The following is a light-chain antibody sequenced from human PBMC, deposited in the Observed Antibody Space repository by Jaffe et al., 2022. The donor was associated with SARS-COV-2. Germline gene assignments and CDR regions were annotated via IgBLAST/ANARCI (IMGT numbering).Light chain of an antibody. J-gene: IGLJ2*01. CDR1: GLPKRY. CDR2: KDS. CDR3: QSADSSGTLV. Sequence: SYEVTQPPSVSVSPGQTARITCSGDGLPKRYANWYQQKSGQAPVLVIYKDSERPSGIPERFSGSSSGTTVTLTITAVQAEDEADYYCQSADSSGTLVFGGGTKLTV. V-gene: IGLV3-25*03.